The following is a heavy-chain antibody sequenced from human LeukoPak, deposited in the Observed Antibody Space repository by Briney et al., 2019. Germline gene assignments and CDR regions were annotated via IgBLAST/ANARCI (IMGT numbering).Heavy chain of an antibody. V-gene: IGHV4-59*01. D-gene: IGHD5-18*01. J-gene: IGHJ6*03. CDR1: GGSISSYY. Sequence: SETLSLTCTVSGGSISSYYWSWVRQPPGKGLEWIGFVYYTGSTNYSPSLKSRITISVDTSKNQFSLKLRSVTAADTAVYYCARSGYSYGVYYYYYMDVWGKGTTVTISS. CDR3: ARSGYSYGVYYYYYMDV. CDR2: VYYTGST.